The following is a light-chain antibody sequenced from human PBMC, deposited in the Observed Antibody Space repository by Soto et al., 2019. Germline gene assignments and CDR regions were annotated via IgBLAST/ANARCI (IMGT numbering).Light chain of an antibody. CDR1: QGIANF. CDR2: AAS. CDR3: QRHNRFPIP. Sequence: IQLTQSPSSLSASVGDRVTISCRASQGIANFLAWYQQKPGKAPKLLIYAASTLQSGVQSRSSGSGAGTDFTLAISSLQHEDFATWYCQRHNRFPIPFGPGTKVDIK. J-gene: IGKJ3*01. V-gene: IGKV1-9*01.